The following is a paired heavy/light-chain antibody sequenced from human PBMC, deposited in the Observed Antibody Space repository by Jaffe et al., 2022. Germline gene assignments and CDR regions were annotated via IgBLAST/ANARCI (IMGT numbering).Heavy chain of an antibody. J-gene: IGHJ4*02. CDR1: GFTFSSYE. Sequence: EVQLVESGGGLVQPGGSLRLSCAASGFTFSSYEMNWVRQAPGKGLEWVSYISSSGHSIYHADSVKGRFTISRDNANNSLYLQMNSLRAEDTAFYYCATQPGWDYYDSSGHFDYWGQGILVTVSS. D-gene: IGHD3-22*01. CDR3: ATQPGWDYYDSSGHFDY. CDR2: ISSSGHSI. V-gene: IGHV3-48*03.
Light chain of an antibody. CDR3: CSYGGFDTHVV. CDR1: SSDVGTYNY. CDR2: DVS. Sequence: QSALTQPRSVSGSPGQSVTISCTGSSSDVGTYNYVSWHQQHPGKAPKVMIYDVSKRPSGVPDRFSGSKSGNTASLTISGLQAEDEADYYCCSYGGFDTHVVFGGGTKLTVL. J-gene: IGLJ2*01. V-gene: IGLV2-11*01.